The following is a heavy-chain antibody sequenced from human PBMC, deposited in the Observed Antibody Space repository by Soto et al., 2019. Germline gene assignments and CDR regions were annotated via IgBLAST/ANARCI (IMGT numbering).Heavy chain of an antibody. CDR2: VNPSGGST. V-gene: IGHV1-46*01. Sequence: VKVSCKASGYIFTAYSMHWVRQAPGQGLEWMGVVNPSGGSTNYAQKFQGRITMTRDTSTSTVYMDLSSLTSEDTAVYYCAREENCSDGICYSEYFQRWGQGTLVTVSS. J-gene: IGHJ1*01. CDR1: GYIFTAYS. D-gene: IGHD2-15*01. CDR3: AREENCSDGICYSEYFQR.